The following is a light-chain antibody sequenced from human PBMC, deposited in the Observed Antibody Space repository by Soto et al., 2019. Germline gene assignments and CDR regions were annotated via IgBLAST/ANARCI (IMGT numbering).Light chain of an antibody. Sequence: ESVLTQSPGTLSLSPGERGTLSCRASQSVSSNYLAWYQQKPGQAPRLLIYSAFSRATGIPDSFSGSGSGTDFTLTISRLEPEDFAVYYCQYYGSSPWTFGQGTKVEIK. CDR2: SAF. V-gene: IGKV3-20*01. CDR3: QYYGSSPWT. CDR1: QSVSSNY. J-gene: IGKJ1*01.